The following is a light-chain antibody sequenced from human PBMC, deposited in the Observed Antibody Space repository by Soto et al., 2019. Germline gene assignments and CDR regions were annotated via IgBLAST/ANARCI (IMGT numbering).Light chain of an antibody. J-gene: IGLJ1*01. CDR3: RPYPRATPSV. V-gene: IGLV2-14*01. CDR2: DVS. CDR1: SSDVGAYNY. Sequence: QSALTQPASVSGAPGQSITISCTGTSSDVGAYNYDSWYQQYPGEAPRVIIYDVSHRPAGVSNRFSGSKSGNTASLTISGLQTQDEAEYYCRPYPRATPSVLGSGPKVTVL.